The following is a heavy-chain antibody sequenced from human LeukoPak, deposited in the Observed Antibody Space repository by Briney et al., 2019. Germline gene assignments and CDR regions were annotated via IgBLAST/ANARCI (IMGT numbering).Heavy chain of an antibody. CDR2: ISAYNGNT. V-gene: IGHV1-18*01. Sequence: ASVKVSCKASGYTFTSYGISWVRQAPGQGLEWMGWISAYNGNTNYAQKLQGRVTMTTDTSTSTAYMELRSLRSDDTAVYYCARGALYDFWSGYHQNWFDPWGQGTLVTVSS. CDR3: ARGALYDFWSGYHQNWFDP. J-gene: IGHJ5*02. D-gene: IGHD3-3*01. CDR1: GYTFTSYG.